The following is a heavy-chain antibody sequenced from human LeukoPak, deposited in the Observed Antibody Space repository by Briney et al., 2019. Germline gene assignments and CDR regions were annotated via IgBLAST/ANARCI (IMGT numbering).Heavy chain of an antibody. CDR2: ISGSGGNS. D-gene: IGHD2-2*01. Sequence: GGSLRLACTASGFSFDTYAMNWVRQVPGKGLEWVSGISGSGGNSYYADSVKGRFTISRDNSKNTLYLQMNSLRAEDTAVYYCAKGVVVAPDVTPFDYWGQGTLVTVSS. CDR1: GFSFDTYA. CDR3: AKGVVVAPDVTPFDY. V-gene: IGHV3-23*01. J-gene: IGHJ4*02.